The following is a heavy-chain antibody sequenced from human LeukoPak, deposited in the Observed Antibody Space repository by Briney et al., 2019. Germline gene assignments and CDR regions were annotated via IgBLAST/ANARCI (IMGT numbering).Heavy chain of an antibody. V-gene: IGHV5-10-1*01. D-gene: IGHD2-2*03. J-gene: IGHJ4*02. CDR3: ARHRPGYCSSTSCYE. CDR1: GFHFTSYW. CDR2: IDHSDSYT. Sequence: GGALQISCKGSGFHFTSYWISWVRQLPGKGLEGMGRIDHSDSYTNYSTSFQGHVTISADQSISTAYLQWSSLKASDTAMYYCARHRPGYCSSTSCYEWGQGTLVTVSS.